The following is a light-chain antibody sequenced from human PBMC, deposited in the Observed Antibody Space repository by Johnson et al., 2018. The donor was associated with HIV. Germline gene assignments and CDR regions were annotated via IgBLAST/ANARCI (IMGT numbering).Light chain of an antibody. CDR3: GTWDSTLSAGGYV. CDR2: ENN. V-gene: IGLV1-51*02. J-gene: IGLJ1*01. CDR1: SSNIGNNY. Sequence: QSVLTQPPSVSAAPGHKVTISCSGSSSNIGNNYVSWFQHLPGTAPKLLIYENNKRPSGIPDRFSGSKSGTSATLGITGLQTGDEADYYCGTWDSTLSAGGYVFGTGTKV.